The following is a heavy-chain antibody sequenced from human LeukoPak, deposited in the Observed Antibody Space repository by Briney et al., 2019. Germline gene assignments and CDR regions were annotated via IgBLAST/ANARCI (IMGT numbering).Heavy chain of an antibody. D-gene: IGHD1-7*01. Sequence: SVKVSCKASGGTFSSYAISWVRQAPGQGLEWMGRIIPIFGTANYAQKFQGRVTIITDESTSTAYMELSSLRSEDTAVYYCARRAEVYNWNYADAFDIWGQGTMVTVSS. V-gene: IGHV1-69*05. CDR1: GGTFSSYA. CDR2: IIPIFGTA. J-gene: IGHJ3*02. CDR3: ARRAEVYNWNYADAFDI.